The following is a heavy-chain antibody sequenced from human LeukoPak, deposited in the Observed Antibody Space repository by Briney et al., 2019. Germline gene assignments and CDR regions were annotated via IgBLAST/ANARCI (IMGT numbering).Heavy chain of an antibody. Sequence: SETLSLICTVSGGSISNYYWSWIRQAAGKGLEWIGRIYSSGSTNYTPSLKSRVTMSVDTSKNQFSLNLNSLTAADTAVYYCARGSSGWFSIDYWGQGILVTVSS. CDR1: GGSISNYY. D-gene: IGHD6-19*01. CDR2: IYSSGST. J-gene: IGHJ4*02. CDR3: ARGSSGWFSIDY. V-gene: IGHV4-4*07.